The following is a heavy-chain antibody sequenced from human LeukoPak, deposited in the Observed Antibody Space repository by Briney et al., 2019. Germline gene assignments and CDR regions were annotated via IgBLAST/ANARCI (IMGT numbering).Heavy chain of an antibody. D-gene: IGHD3-22*01. V-gene: IGHV4-59*11. CDR3: ARGLGYGGYYEYYFDY. CDR2: INYSGST. Sequence: SETLTLTCTVSDGSISNHYWSWIRQPPGKGLEWVGDINYSGSTKYNPSLKSRVTISVDTSKNQFSLKLSSVSAADTAVYYCARGLGYGGYYEYYFDYWGQGTLVTVSS. J-gene: IGHJ4*02. CDR1: DGSISNHY.